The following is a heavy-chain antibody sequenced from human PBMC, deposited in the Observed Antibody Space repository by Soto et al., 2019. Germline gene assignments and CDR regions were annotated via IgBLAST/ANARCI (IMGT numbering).Heavy chain of an antibody. CDR1: GFTFSSYA. V-gene: IGHV3-23*01. Sequence: EVQLLESGGGLVQPGGSLRLSCAASGFTFSSYAMSWVRQAPGKGLEWVSAISGSGGSTYYADSVKGRFTISRDNSKNPLDLQMNSLGAEDKAVYYCAKDLGGDVVVVVAARGFDHWGQGTLVTVSS. CDR3: AKDLGGDVVVVVAARGFDH. J-gene: IGHJ4*02. D-gene: IGHD2-15*01. CDR2: ISGSGGST.